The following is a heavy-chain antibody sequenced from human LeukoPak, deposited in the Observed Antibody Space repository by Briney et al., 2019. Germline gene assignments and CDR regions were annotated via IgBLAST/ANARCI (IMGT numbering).Heavy chain of an antibody. D-gene: IGHD3-22*01. CDR1: GYSISSGYY. CDR2: IYHSGST. J-gene: IGHJ4*02. Sequence: ETLSLTCTVSGYSISSGYYWGWIRQPPGKGLEWIGSIYHSGSTYYNPSLKSRVTISVDTSKNQFSLKLSSVTAADTAVYYCARSLGYYDSSGYDYWGQGTLVTVSS. CDR3: ARSLGYYDSSGYDY. V-gene: IGHV4-38-2*02.